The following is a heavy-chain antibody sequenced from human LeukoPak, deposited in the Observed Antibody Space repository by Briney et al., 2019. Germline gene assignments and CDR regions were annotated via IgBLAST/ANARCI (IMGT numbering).Heavy chain of an antibody. CDR1: GYSFTSYW. J-gene: IGHJ3*02. V-gene: IGHV5-10-1*04. Sequence: GEALRISCKGSGYSFTSYWISWVRQMPGKGVEWMGRIDPSDSYTNYCPSFQGQVTISADKSISTAYLQWNSLKASDTAMYYCARQGEYCGGDCYRTGAFDIWGQGTMVTVSS. D-gene: IGHD2-21*02. CDR3: ARQGEYCGGDCYRTGAFDI. CDR2: IDPSDSYT.